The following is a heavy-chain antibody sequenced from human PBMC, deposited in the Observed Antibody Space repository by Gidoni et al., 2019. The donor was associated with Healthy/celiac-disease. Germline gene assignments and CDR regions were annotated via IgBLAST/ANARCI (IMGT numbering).Heavy chain of an antibody. D-gene: IGHD5-12*01. CDR2: ISYDGSNK. CDR3: ARGGYSGYDPFDY. Sequence: QVQLVASGGGVVQPGRSLRLSCAASGFTFSSYAMHWVRQAPGKGLEWVAVISYDGSNKYYADSVKGRFTISRDNSKNTLYLQMNSLRAEDTAVYYCARGGYSGYDPFDYWGQGTLVTVSS. V-gene: IGHV3-30-3*01. J-gene: IGHJ4*02. CDR1: GFTFSSYA.